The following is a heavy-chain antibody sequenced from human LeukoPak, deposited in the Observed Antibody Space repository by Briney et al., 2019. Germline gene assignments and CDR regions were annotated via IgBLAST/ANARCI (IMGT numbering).Heavy chain of an antibody. D-gene: IGHD1/OR15-1a*01. V-gene: IGHV1-69*13. CDR2: IFPIFGTA. CDR3: GRVAGSNKWNTPEYYYYYGMDV. J-gene: IGHJ6*02. Sequence: SVKVSCKASGGTFSSYAISWVRPAPGQGLEWMGWIFPIFGTADYARKFHGRVTITADESTSSAYMGLSSLRAEDTVVYYCGRVAGSNKWNTPEYYYYYGMDVWGQGTTVTVSS. CDR1: GGTFSSYA.